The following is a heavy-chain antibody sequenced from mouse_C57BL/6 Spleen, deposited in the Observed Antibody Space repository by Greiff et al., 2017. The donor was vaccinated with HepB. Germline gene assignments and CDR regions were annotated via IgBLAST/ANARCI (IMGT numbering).Heavy chain of an antibody. J-gene: IGHJ2*01. D-gene: IGHD2-4*01. Sequence: VQLQQPGAELVRPGSSVKLSCKASGYTFTSYWMDWVKQRPGQGLEWIGNIYPSDSETHYNQKFKDKATLTVDKSSSTAYMQLSSLTSEDSAVYYCARGDYDREYYFDYWGQGTTLTVSS. CDR3: ARGDYDREYYFDY. CDR2: IYPSDSET. V-gene: IGHV1-61*01. CDR1: GYTFTSYW.